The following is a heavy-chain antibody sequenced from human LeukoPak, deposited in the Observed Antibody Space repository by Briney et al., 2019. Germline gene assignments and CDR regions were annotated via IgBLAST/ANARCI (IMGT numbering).Heavy chain of an antibody. J-gene: IGHJ4*02. D-gene: IGHD1-26*01. CDR1: GYTFTSYY. CDR3: ATDGIPGATTTLDY. CDR2: INPSGGST. V-gene: IGHV1-46*01. Sequence: GASVKVSCKASGYTFTSYYMHWVRQAPGQGLEWMGIINPSGGSTSYAQKFQARVTMTQDTYEDTAYMELSSLRSEDTAVYYCATDGIPGATTTLDYWGQGTPVTVSS.